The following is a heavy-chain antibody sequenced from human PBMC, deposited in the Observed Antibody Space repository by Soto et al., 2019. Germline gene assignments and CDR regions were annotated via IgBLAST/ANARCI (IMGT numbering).Heavy chain of an antibody. J-gene: IGHJ4*02. Sequence: PGGSLRLSFAASGFTVSSNYMSWVRQAPGKGLEWVSVIYSGGSTYYADSVRGRFTISRDNSKNTLYLQMNSLRAEDTAVYYCAREGPFGYFDYWGQGTLVTVSS. V-gene: IGHV3-66*01. CDR2: IYSGGST. CDR1: GFTVSSNY. D-gene: IGHD3-16*01. CDR3: AREGPFGYFDY.